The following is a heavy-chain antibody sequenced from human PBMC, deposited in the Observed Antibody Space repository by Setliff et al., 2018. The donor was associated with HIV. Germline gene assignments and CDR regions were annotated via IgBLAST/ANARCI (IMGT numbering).Heavy chain of an antibody. CDR1: GFSLRTYG. V-gene: IGHV3-30*18. Sequence: GGSLRLSCATSGFSLRTYGLHWVRQAPGKGLEWVAVISQDARKDYYADSVKGRFTISKDNSKNTVFLQMNNLRVEDTALYYCAKSSFRFFEDLSDWYFDLWGRGTLVTVSS. D-gene: IGHD3-16*02. CDR3: AKSSFRFFEDLSDWYFDL. CDR2: ISQDARKD. J-gene: IGHJ2*01.